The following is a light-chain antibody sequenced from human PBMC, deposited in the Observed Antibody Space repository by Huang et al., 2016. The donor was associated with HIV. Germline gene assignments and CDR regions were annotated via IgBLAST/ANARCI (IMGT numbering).Light chain of an antibody. CDR2: WSS. Sequence: IVMTQSPATLSVSPGERVTLSCRANRSVSTNLAWYQQRPGQAPRLLSYWSSNRAPGVPARFSGSGSGTDFSLTISSLQSEDFALYYCHQYNNWLLSFGGGTRVDI. J-gene: IGKJ4*01. CDR1: RSVSTN. V-gene: IGKV3-15*01. CDR3: HQYNNWLLS.